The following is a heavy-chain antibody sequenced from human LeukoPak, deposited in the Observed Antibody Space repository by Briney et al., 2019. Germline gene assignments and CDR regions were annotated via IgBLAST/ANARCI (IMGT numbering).Heavy chain of an antibody. J-gene: IGHJ4*02. CDR1: GFTFSSYE. CDR2: ISSSGSTI. Sequence: GGSLRLSCAASGFTFSSYEMNWVRQAPGKGLEWVSYISSSGSTIYYADSVKGRFTISRDNAKNSLYLQMNSLRAEDTAVYYCARDRGTWNDDGFDYWGQGTLVTVSS. CDR3: ARDRGTWNDDGFDY. V-gene: IGHV3-48*03. D-gene: IGHD1-1*01.